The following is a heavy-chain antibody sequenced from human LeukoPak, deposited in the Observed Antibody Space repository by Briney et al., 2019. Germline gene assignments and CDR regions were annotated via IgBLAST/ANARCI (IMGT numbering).Heavy chain of an antibody. CDR2: IYTSGST. CDR1: GGSISSYY. J-gene: IGHJ3*02. V-gene: IGHV4-4*07. D-gene: IGHD1-7*01. Sequence: SETLSLTCTVSGGSISSYYWSWIRQPAGKGLEWIGRIYTSGSTNYNPSLKSRVTISVDRSKNQFSLKLSSVIAADTAVYYCARDLTPYNWNYGDAFDIWGQGTMVTVSS. CDR3: ARDLTPYNWNYGDAFDI.